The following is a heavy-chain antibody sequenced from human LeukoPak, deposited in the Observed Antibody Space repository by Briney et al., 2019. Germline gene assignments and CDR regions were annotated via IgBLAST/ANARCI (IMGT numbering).Heavy chain of an antibody. CDR3: ARYYCSSGICYNFDY. D-gene: IGHD2-15*01. CDR1: GGSISSGSYY. J-gene: IGHJ4*02. CDR2: IYTSGST. Sequence: PSQTLSLTCTVSGGSISSGSYYWSWIRQPAGKGLEWIGRIYTSGSTNYNPSLKSRVTISVDTSKNQFSLKLSSVTAADTAVYYCARYYCSSGICYNFDYRGQGILVTVSS. V-gene: IGHV4-61*02.